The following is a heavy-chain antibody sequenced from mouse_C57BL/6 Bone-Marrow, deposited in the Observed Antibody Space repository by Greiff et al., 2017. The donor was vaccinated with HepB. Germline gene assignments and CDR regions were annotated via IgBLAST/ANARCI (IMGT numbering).Heavy chain of an antibody. D-gene: IGHD1-1*01. Sequence: VQLKESGGGLVKPGGSLKLSCAASGFTFSSYAMSWVRQTPEKRLEWVATISDGGSYTYYPDNVKGRFTISRDNAKNNLYLQMSHLKSEDTAMYYCARDRELLRYFHAMDYWGQGTSVTVSS. CDR1: GFTFSSYA. CDR3: ARDRELLRYFHAMDY. J-gene: IGHJ4*01. V-gene: IGHV5-4*01. CDR2: ISDGGSYT.